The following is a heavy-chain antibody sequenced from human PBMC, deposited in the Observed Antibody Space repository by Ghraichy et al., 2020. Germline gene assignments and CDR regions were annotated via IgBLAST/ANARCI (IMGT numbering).Heavy chain of an antibody. Sequence: SETLSLTCTVSGGSISSGGYYWSWIRQHPGKGLEWIGYIYYSGSTYYNPSLKSRVTISVDTSKNQFSLKLSSVTAADTVVYYCARDPIAAAGTRYFDLWGRGTLVTVSS. CDR1: GGSISSGGYY. J-gene: IGHJ2*01. D-gene: IGHD6-13*01. CDR3: ARDPIAAAGTRYFDL. CDR2: IYYSGST. V-gene: IGHV4-31*03.